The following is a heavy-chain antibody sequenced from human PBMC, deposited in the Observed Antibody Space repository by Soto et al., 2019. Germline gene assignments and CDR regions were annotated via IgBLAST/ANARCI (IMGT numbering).Heavy chain of an antibody. CDR1: GYTFTSYG. CDR3: AIAVAHYYDSRPLPFDY. V-gene: IGHV1-18*01. D-gene: IGHD3-22*01. Sequence: ASVKVSCKASGYTFTSYGISWVRQAPGQGLEWMGWISAYNGNTNYAQKLQGRVTMTTDTSTSTAYMELRSLRSDDTAVYYCAIAVAHYYDSRPLPFDYWGQGTLVTVSS. J-gene: IGHJ4*02. CDR2: ISAYNGNT.